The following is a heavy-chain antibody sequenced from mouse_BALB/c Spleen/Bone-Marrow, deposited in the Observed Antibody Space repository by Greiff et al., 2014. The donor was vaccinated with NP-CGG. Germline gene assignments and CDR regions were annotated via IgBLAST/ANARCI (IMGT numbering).Heavy chain of an antibody. CDR1: GYTFTSYW. V-gene: IGHV1-69*02. CDR3: TSGNYAY. D-gene: IGHD2-1*01. J-gene: IGHJ3*01. CDR2: IYPSDSYT. Sequence: VQLQQSGAELVRPGASVKLSCKASGYTFTSYWINWVKQRPGQGLEWIGNIYPSDSYTNYNQKFKDKATLTVDKSSSTAYMQLCSPTSEDSAVYYCTSGNYAYWGQGTLVTVSA.